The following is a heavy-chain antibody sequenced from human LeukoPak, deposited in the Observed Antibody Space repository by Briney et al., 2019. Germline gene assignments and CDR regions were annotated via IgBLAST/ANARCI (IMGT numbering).Heavy chain of an antibody. CDR3: ARELDGDHCFDY. CDR2: ISGSGGST. V-gene: IGHV3-21*01. D-gene: IGHD4-17*01. CDR1: GSTFSSYW. Sequence: GGSLRLSCAASGSTFSSYWMSWVRRAPGKGLEWVSAISGSGGSTYYADSVKGRFTISRDNAKNSLYLQMNSLRAEDTAVYYCARELDGDHCFDYWGQGTLVTVSS. J-gene: IGHJ4*02.